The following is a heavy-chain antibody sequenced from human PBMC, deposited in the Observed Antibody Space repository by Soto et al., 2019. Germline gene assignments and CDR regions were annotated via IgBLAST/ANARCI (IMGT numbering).Heavy chain of an antibody. V-gene: IGHV4-61*01. Sequence: SETLSLTCTVSGGSVSSGSCYWSWIRQPPGKGLEWIGYIYYSGSTNYNPSLKSRVTISVDTSKNQFSLKLSSVTAAETAVYYCARDRRLELDYWSKGTLVTVS. CDR2: IYYSGST. J-gene: IGHJ4*02. CDR1: GGSVSSGSCY. D-gene: IGHD1-7*01. CDR3: ARDRRLELDY.